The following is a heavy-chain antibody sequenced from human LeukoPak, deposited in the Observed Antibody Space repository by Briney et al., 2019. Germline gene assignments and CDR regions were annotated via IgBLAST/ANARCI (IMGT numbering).Heavy chain of an antibody. D-gene: IGHD3-3*02. CDR1: GFTFSNYW. V-gene: IGHV3-7*04. J-gene: IGHJ4*02. Sequence: GGSLRLSCAASGFTFSNYWMNWVRQAPGKGLEWVDNIKEDGSEKYHVDSVKGRFIISRDNAKHSLYLQMNSLRAEDTAVYYCARDSQHLNFDYWGQGTLVTVSS. CDR3: ARDSQHLNFDY. CDR2: IKEDGSEK.